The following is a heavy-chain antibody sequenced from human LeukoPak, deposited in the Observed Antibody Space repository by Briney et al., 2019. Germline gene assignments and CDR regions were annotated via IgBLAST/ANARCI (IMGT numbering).Heavy chain of an antibody. Sequence: GGSLRLSCAASGFTFRSSSMNWVRQAPGKGLEWVSSIGISSNYIYYADSVRGRFTISRDNAKNSLYLQMNSLRAEDTAAYYCARDQQRFDPWGQGTLVTVSS. CDR2: IGISSNYI. CDR3: ARDQQRFDP. V-gene: IGHV3-21*01. D-gene: IGHD1/OR15-1a*01. J-gene: IGHJ5*02. CDR1: GFTFRSSS.